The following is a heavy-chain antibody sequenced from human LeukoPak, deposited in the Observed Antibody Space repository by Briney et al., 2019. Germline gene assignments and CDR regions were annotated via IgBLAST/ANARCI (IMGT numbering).Heavy chain of an antibody. CDR2: ISAYNGNT. CDR1: GGTFSSYA. J-gene: IGHJ4*02. Sequence: GASVKVSCKASGGTFSSYAISWVRQAPGQGLEWMGWISAYNGNTNYAQKLQGRVTMTTDTSTSTAYMELDRLRFDDTAVYYCARDSGEVPDYWGQGTLVTVSS. D-gene: IGHD3-10*01. CDR3: ARDSGEVPDY. V-gene: IGHV1-18*01.